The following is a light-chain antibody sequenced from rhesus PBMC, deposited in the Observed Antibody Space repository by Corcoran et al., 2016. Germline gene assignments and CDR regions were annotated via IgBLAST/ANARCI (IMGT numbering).Light chain of an antibody. CDR1: QDINTY. CDR3: QQYNNLVT. V-gene: IGKV1-25*01. CDR2: YAT. Sequence: DIQMTQSPSSVSASVGDRVTITCRASQDINTYLAWYQQKPVKAPKLLIVYATTLQGGVPSRFSGSGSGTEFTLPISSLQPEDFATYYCQQYNNLVTFGGGTKVEIK. J-gene: IGKJ4*01.